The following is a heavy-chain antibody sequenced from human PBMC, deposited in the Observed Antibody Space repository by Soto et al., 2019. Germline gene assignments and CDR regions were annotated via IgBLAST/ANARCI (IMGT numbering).Heavy chain of an antibody. CDR3: ASQILSRCTTTLCYPYYFPN. V-gene: IGHV4-39*01. CDR1: GGAVGSNNYY. Sequence: PSETLSLTCTVSGGAVGSNNYYWGWIRPPPGKGLEWIGSVSYTGNTYYNPSLKSRVIISADTSTNQFSLRLRSLTASDTAVYYCASQILSRCTTTLCYPYYFPNWGQGTLVTVSS. CDR2: VSYTGNT. J-gene: IGHJ4*02. D-gene: IGHD2-8*01.